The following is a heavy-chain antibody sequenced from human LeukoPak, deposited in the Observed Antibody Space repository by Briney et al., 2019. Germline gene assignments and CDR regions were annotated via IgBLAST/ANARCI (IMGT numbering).Heavy chain of an antibody. CDR3: ARAWCSSTSCYASNWFDP. CDR1: GYTFTGYY. V-gene: IGHV1-2*04. CDR2: INPNSGGT. Sequence: ASVKVSCKASGYTFTGYYMHWVRQAPGQGLEWMGWINPNSGGTNYAQKFQGWVTMTRDTSISTAYMELSRLRSDDTAVYYCARAWCSSTSCYASNWFDPWGQGTLVTVSS. J-gene: IGHJ5*02. D-gene: IGHD2-2*01.